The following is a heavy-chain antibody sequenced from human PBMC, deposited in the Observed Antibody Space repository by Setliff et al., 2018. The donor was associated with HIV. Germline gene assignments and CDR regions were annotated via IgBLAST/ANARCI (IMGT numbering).Heavy chain of an antibody. CDR2: IYPQDSDT. CDR1: GYGFSNHW. Sequence: GESLTISCTGSGYGFSNHWIGWVRQMPGRGLEWMGIIYPQDSDTRYSPSFEGHVTISADRSRNTAYLQWTALKASDTATYYCARHTIDISLLVVQDPGPFDIWGRGTMVTVSS. CDR3: ARHTIDISLLVVQDPGPFDI. D-gene: IGHD3-10*01. J-gene: IGHJ3*02. V-gene: IGHV5-51*01.